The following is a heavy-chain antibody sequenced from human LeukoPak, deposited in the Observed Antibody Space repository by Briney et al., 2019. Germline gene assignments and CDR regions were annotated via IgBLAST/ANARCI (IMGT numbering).Heavy chain of an antibody. CDR3: ARVGVGKGSYSWDAFDI. V-gene: IGHV4-59*01. D-gene: IGHD1-26*01. J-gene: IGHJ3*02. CDR1: GGSISSYY. CDR2: IYYSGST. Sequence: SETLSLTCTVSGGSISSYYWSWFRQPPGKGLEWIGYIYYSGSTNYNPSLKSRVTISVDTSKNQFSLKLSSVTAADTAVYYCARVGVGKGSYSWDAFDIWDQGTMVTVSS.